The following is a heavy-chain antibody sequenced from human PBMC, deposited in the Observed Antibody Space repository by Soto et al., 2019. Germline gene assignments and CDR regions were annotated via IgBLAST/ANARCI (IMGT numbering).Heavy chain of an antibody. CDR1: GFTFSSYA. CDR3: AKPTGGYSYGFPFDY. CDR2: ISGSGGST. Sequence: PGGSLRLSCAASGFTFSSYAMSWVRQAPGKGLEWVSAISGSGGSTYYADSVKGRFTISRDNSKNTLYLQMNSLRAEDTAVYYCAKPTGGYSYGFPFDYWGQGTLVTVSS. J-gene: IGHJ4*02. V-gene: IGHV3-23*01. D-gene: IGHD5-18*01.